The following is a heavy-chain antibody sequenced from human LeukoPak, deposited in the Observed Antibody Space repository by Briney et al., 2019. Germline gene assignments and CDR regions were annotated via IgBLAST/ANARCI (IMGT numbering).Heavy chain of an antibody. CDR2: ISSSGSAI. V-gene: IGHV3-48*03. D-gene: IGHD3-9*01. Sequence: QLGGSLRLSCAASGFTFSSYEMNWVRQAPGKGLEWVSYISSSGSAIYYADSVKGRFTISRDNAKNSLYLQMNSLRAEDTAVYYCARVGRYFDWPNAFDIWGQGTMVTVS. CDR3: ARVGRYFDWPNAFDI. CDR1: GFTFSSYE. J-gene: IGHJ3*02.